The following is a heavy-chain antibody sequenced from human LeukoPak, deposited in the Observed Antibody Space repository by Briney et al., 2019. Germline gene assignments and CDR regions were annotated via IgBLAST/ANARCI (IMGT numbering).Heavy chain of an antibody. CDR3: ARDMVDYDFWSGYYASDY. CDR1: GFTFSSYW. D-gene: IGHD3-3*01. J-gene: IGHJ4*02. V-gene: IGHV3-7*01. CDR2: IKQDGSEK. Sequence: LSWAXXGFTFSSYWXRWVSQAAGKGRXWVANIKQDGSEKYYVDSVKGRFTISRENAKNSLYLQMNSLRAEDTAVYYCARDMVDYDFWSGYYASDYWGQGTLVTVSS.